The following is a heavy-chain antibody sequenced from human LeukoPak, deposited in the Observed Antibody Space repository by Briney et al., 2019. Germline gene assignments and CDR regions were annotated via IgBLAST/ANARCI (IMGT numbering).Heavy chain of an antibody. V-gene: IGHV4-38-2*02. CDR1: GYSISSGYY. Sequence: SETLSLTCTVSGYSISSGYYWGWIRQPPGKGLEWIGSIYYSGSTYYNPSLKSRVTISVDTSKNQFSLKLSSVTAADTAVYYCARGSPLGQNWFDPWGQGTLVTVSS. CDR2: IYYSGST. D-gene: IGHD3-10*01. CDR3: ARGSPLGQNWFDP. J-gene: IGHJ5*02.